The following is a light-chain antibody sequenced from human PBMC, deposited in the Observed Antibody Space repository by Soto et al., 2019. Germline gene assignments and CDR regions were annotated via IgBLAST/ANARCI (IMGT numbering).Light chain of an antibody. V-gene: IGLV2-14*01. J-gene: IGLJ3*02. CDR3: CSYTSSSIRV. CDR1: SSDVGGYNH. CDR2: EVR. Sequence: QSALTQPASVSGSPAQSITISCTGTSSDVGGYNHVSWYQQHPGKAPKLIIYEVRNRPSGVSNRLSGSKSGNTASLTISGLQADDEADYYCCSYTSSSIRVFGGGTKLTVL.